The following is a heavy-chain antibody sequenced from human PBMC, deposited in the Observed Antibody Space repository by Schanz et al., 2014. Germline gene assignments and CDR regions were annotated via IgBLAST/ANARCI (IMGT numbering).Heavy chain of an antibody. CDR2: ISGSGGST. V-gene: IGHV3-23*04. Sequence: ELQVVESGGGLVQPGGSLRLSCEASGFTLTSYALTWVRQAPGKGLEWVAGISGSGGSTDYADSVKGRFIIPRDNSKNTLYLQMNSLRAEDTAVYYCAKIRYDSSGYYLPYYGMDVWGQGTTVIVSS. J-gene: IGHJ6*02. CDR3: AKIRYDSSGYYLPYYGMDV. CDR1: GFTLTSYA. D-gene: IGHD3-22*01.